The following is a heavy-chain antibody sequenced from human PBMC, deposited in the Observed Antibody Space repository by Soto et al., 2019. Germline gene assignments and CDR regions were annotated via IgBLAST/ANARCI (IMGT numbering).Heavy chain of an antibody. D-gene: IGHD3-3*01. CDR2: INYSGST. V-gene: IGHV4-34*01. Sequence: SETLSLTCAVYGGSFSGYYWSCIRQPPGKGLEWIVEINYSGSTNYNPSLKRRVTISVDTSKTQFTLKLCSVSAAGTAVYYCAREPGYYDFWSCYHIYCMDVWVQGTTVTVSS. CDR3: AREPGYYDFWSCYHIYCMDV. J-gene: IGHJ6*02. CDR1: GGSFSGYY.